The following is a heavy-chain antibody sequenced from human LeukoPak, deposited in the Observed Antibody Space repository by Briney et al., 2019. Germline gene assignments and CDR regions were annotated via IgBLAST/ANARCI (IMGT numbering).Heavy chain of an antibody. Sequence: GGSLRLSCAASGFTFSSYAMHWVRQAPGKGLEWVAVISYDGSKKYYADSVKGRFTISRDNAKNSLYLQMNSLRAEDTAVYYCARDGNNIDYWGQGTLVTVSS. J-gene: IGHJ4*02. CDR2: ISYDGSKK. V-gene: IGHV3-30-3*01. CDR1: GFTFSSYA. CDR3: ARDGNNIDY. D-gene: IGHD1/OR15-1a*01.